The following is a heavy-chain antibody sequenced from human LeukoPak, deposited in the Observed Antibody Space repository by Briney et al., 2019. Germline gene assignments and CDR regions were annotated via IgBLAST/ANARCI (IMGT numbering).Heavy chain of an antibody. Sequence: QAGGSLRLSCAASGFTFSSYAMSWVRQAPGKGLEWVSAISGSGGSTYYADSVKGRFTISRDNSKNTLYLQMNSLRAEDTAVYYCAKMITFGGVIVRGAFDIWGQGTMVTVSS. D-gene: IGHD3-16*02. CDR2: ISGSGGST. CDR1: GFTFSSYA. V-gene: IGHV3-23*01. J-gene: IGHJ3*02. CDR3: AKMITFGGVIVRGAFDI.